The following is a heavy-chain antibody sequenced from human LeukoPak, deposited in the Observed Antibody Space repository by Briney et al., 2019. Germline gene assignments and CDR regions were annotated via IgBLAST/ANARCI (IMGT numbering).Heavy chain of an antibody. Sequence: ASVKVSCKASGYSFTSFGISWVRQAPGQGLEWMGWISAYNGNTKYAQKFQGRVTMTTDTSTSTAYMEPRSLRSDDTAVYYCARDGQRRDGYNYVDYWGQGTLVTVSS. J-gene: IGHJ4*02. CDR2: ISAYNGNT. D-gene: IGHD5-24*01. CDR3: ARDGQRRDGYNYVDY. V-gene: IGHV1-18*01. CDR1: GYSFTSFG.